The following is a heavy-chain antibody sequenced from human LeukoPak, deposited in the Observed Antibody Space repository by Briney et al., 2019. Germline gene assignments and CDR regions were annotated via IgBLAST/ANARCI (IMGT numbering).Heavy chain of an antibody. J-gene: IGHJ4*02. V-gene: IGHV3-48*04. D-gene: IGHD4-23*01. CDR3: ARAPLGGNPHFDY. CDR2: ISGSGSTV. Sequence: GGSLRLSCAASGFTFSTYSMNWVRQAPGKGLEWVSYISGSGSTVYYADSVKGRFTVSRDNAKNSLYLQMNSLRAEDTAVYYCARAPLGGNPHFDYWGQGTLVTVSS. CDR1: GFTFSTYS.